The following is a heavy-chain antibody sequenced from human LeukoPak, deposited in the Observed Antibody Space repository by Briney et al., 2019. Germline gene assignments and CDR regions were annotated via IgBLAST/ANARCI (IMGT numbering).Heavy chain of an antibody. CDR2: IWYDGSNK. CDR3: ARGNGELVVYYYYGMDV. V-gene: IGHV3-33*01. D-gene: IGHD3-10*01. CDR1: GFTFSSYG. J-gene: IGHJ6*02. Sequence: PGRSLRLSCAASGFTFSSYGMHWVRQAPGKGLEWVAVIWYDGSNKYYADSVKGRFTISRDNSKNTLYLQMNSLRAEDTAVYYCARGNGELVVYYYYGMDVWGQGTTVTVSS.